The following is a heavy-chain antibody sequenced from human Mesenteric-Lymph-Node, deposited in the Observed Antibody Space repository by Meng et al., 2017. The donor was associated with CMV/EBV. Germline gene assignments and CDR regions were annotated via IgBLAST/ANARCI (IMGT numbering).Heavy chain of an antibody. CDR2: IKSKTDGGTT. CDR1: GFTFSGYA. D-gene: IGHD2-15*01. J-gene: IGHJ4*02. CDR3: TTTRGSY. Sequence: GESLKISCAASGFTFSGYAMHWVRQAPGKGLEWVGRIKSKTDGGTTDYAAPVKGGFTISRDDSKTTLYLQMNSLKTEDTAVYYCTTTRGSYWGQGTLVTVSS. V-gene: IGHV3-15*01.